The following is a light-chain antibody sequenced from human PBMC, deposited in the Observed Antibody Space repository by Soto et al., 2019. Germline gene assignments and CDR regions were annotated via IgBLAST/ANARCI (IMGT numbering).Light chain of an antibody. Sequence: IVMTQSPATLSVSPGERATLSCRASQSVSSNLAWYQQKPGLAPRLLIYGASIRATGIPARFSGSGSGTEFTLTISSLQSEDFALYYCQHYNNWLQATFGQGTKLEIK. V-gene: IGKV3-15*01. CDR1: QSVSSN. J-gene: IGKJ1*01. CDR2: GAS. CDR3: QHYNNWLQAT.